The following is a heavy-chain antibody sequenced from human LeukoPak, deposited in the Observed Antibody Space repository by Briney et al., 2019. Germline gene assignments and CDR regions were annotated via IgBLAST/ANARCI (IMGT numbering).Heavy chain of an antibody. CDR1: GFTVSNNY. CDR2: IYGSGSA. D-gene: IGHD4-17*01. Sequence: GGSLRLSCAASGFTVSNNYINWVRQAPGKGLEWVSLIYGSGSADYADSVKGRFTISRDNSMNTVYLQMNSLRAEDTAVYYCARMGFGDDYWGQGTLVTVSS. J-gene: IGHJ4*02. V-gene: IGHV3-66*01. CDR3: ARMGFGDDY.